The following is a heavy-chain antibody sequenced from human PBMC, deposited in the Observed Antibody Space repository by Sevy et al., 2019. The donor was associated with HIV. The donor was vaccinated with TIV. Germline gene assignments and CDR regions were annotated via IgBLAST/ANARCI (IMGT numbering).Heavy chain of an antibody. CDR1: GFTFSSYG. Sequence: GESLKISCAASGFTFSSYGMHWVRQAPGKGLEWVAVISYDGSNKYYADSVKGRFTISRDNSKNTLYLQMNSLRAEDTAVYYCAKALYSSSWKGGAFDIWGQGTMVTVSS. CDR2: ISYDGSNK. CDR3: AKALYSSSWKGGAFDI. V-gene: IGHV3-30*18. D-gene: IGHD6-13*01. J-gene: IGHJ3*02.